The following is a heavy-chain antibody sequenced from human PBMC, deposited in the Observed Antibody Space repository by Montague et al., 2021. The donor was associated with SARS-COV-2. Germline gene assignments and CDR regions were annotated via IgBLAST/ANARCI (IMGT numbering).Heavy chain of an antibody. Sequence: SETLSLTCAVHGGSFSGYYWSWIRQPPGKGLEWIGEINHSGSTNYNPSLKSRVTISVDTSKNQFSLKLSSVTAADTAVYYCARGAPTISMIVVVFTGAGWYFDLWGRVTLVTVSS. J-gene: IGHJ2*01. D-gene: IGHD3-22*01. CDR1: GGSFSGYY. CDR3: ARGAPTISMIVVVFTGAGWYFDL. V-gene: IGHV4-34*01. CDR2: INHSGST.